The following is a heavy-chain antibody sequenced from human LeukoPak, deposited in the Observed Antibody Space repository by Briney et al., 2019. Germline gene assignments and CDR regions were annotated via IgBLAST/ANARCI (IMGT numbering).Heavy chain of an antibody. J-gene: IGHJ4*02. D-gene: IGHD3-10*01. Sequence: GESLKISCKTSGYPYTAYWIGWVRQMPGKGLEWMGIIYPGDSDTIYRPSFQGQVTISADKSISTAYLQWNSLKASDTAMYYCARPGSGTIGIDYWGQGTLVTVSS. CDR1: GYPYTAYW. CDR3: ARPGSGTIGIDY. V-gene: IGHV5-51*01. CDR2: IYPGDSDT.